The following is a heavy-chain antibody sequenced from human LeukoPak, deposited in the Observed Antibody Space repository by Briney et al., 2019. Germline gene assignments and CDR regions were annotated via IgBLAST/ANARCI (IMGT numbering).Heavy chain of an antibody. J-gene: IGHJ4*02. CDR1: GYTFTNHY. V-gene: IGHV1-2*02. CDR3: ARVRYRLAETYIDY. Sequence: ASVKVSCKASGYTFTNHYMHWVRQARGQGLEWMGWINPHSGDTNYAQKFQGRVTMTRDTSISTAYMELSRLRSDDTAVYYCARVRYRLAETYIDYWGQGTLVTVSS. D-gene: IGHD3-16*01. CDR2: INPHSGDT.